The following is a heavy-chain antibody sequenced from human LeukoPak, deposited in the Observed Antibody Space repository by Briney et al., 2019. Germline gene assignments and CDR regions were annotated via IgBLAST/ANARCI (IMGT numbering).Heavy chain of an antibody. V-gene: IGHV4-39*07. Sequence: SDTLSLTCTVSGASISSSSSYWGWIRQPPGKGLEWLGNIYSRGNTYYKPSLRSRVTISIDTSKNQFSLRLTSVTAADTAVYYCARVAYSSSWPNWFDPWGQGTLVTVSS. CDR1: GASISSSSSY. CDR2: IYSRGNT. J-gene: IGHJ5*02. CDR3: ARVAYSSSWPNWFDP. D-gene: IGHD6-13*01.